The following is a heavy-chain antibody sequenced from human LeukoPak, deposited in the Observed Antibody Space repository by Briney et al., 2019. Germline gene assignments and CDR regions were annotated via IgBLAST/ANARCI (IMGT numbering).Heavy chain of an antibody. V-gene: IGHV4-59*12. D-gene: IGHD3-16*01. CDR3: ARAYNYVWGPFDY. CDR2: LYNSGST. Sequence: KPSETLSLTCTVSGGSISTYYWNWMRQPPGKGLEWIGYLYNSGSTNYNPSLKSRLTISVDMSKNQLSLKLSSVTAADTAVYYCARAYNYVWGPFDYWGQGTLVTVSS. CDR1: GGSISTYY. J-gene: IGHJ4*02.